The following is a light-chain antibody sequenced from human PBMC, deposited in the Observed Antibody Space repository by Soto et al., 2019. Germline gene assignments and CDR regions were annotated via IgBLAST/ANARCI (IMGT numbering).Light chain of an antibody. J-gene: IGKJ5*01. CDR3: QQFNNYPIT. Sequence: AIHLTQSPSSLSASVGDRVTITCRASQDIRGALAWYQQKAGKAPKMLIYDVSTLERGVPSRFSGSSSGTDFTLAISSLQPEDFATYYCQQFNNYPITFGQGTRLEIK. CDR2: DVS. CDR1: QDIRGA. V-gene: IGKV1D-13*01.